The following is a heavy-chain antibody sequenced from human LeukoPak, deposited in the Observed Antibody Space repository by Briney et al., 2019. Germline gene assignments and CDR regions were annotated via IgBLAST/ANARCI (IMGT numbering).Heavy chain of an antibody. CDR2: IYHSGST. CDR1: GGSISSSNW. CDR3: ARVYSSGWYGIDY. V-gene: IGHV4-4*02. D-gene: IGHD6-19*01. Sequence: SGTLSLTCAVSGGSISSSNWWSWVRQPPGKGLEWIGEIYHSGSTNYNPSLKSRVTISVDKSKNQFSLKLSSVTAADTAVYYCARVYSSGWYGIDYWGQGTLVTVSS. J-gene: IGHJ4*02.